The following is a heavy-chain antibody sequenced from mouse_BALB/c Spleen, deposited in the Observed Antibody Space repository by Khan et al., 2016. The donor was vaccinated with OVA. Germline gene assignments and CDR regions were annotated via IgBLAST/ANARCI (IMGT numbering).Heavy chain of an antibody. D-gene: IGHD1-1*01. V-gene: IGHV3-8*02. CDR1: GDSITSGF. CDR2: VTYSGNT. Sequence: EVQLQESGPSLVKPSQTLSLTCSVTGDSITSGFWNWIRKFPGNKFEYIGYVTYSGNTYYNPSLKSRISIIRDTSKGQYYLQLNSVTTEDTATCYCARSYGSWAMDYWGQGTSVTVSS. J-gene: IGHJ4*01. CDR3: ARSYGSWAMDY.